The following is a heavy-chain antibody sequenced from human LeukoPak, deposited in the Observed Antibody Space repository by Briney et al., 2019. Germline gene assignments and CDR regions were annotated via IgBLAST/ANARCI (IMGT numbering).Heavy chain of an antibody. J-gene: IGHJ5*02. CDR2: ISGSGGST. Sequence: PSETLSLTCTVSGGSISSSSYYWGWIRQPPGKGLEWVSAISGSGGSTYYADSVKGRFTISRDNSKNTLYLQMNSLRAEDTAVYYCARGIAVAVGENWFDPWGQGTLVTVSS. CDR1: GGSISSSSYY. V-gene: IGHV3-23*01. D-gene: IGHD6-19*01. CDR3: ARGIAVAVGENWFDP.